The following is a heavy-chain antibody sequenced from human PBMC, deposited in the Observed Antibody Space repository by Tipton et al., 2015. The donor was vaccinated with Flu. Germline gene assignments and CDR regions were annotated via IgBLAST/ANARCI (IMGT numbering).Heavy chain of an antibody. V-gene: IGHV4-59*01. Sequence: TLSLTCTVSGGSINSYSWTWIRQPPGKGLEWIGYIHDSGSSDSNPSLKGRVTISVDSSRNQVSLKLGSVTAADTAMYYCARLGDTSTYDYWGQGTLVTVSS. CDR3: ARLGDTSTYDY. CDR2: IHDSGSS. J-gene: IGHJ4*02. CDR1: GGSINSYS. D-gene: IGHD2-2*01.